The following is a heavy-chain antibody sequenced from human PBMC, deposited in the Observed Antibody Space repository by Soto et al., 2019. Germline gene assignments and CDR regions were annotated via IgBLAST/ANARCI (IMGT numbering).Heavy chain of an antibody. CDR1: GFTFDDYA. CDR3: SGGAGLRSDIIYYYMDG. CDR2: ISWNNGSI. V-gene: IGHV3-9*01. Sequence: EVQLVESGGGLVQPGRSLRLSCAASGFTFDDYAMHWVRQAPGKGLEWVAGISWNNGSIGYADSVKGRFTISRDNAKNSLYLQMNSLRAEDTALYYCSGGAGLRSDIIYYYMDGWGKGPTVTVSS. J-gene: IGHJ6*03. D-gene: IGHD4-17*01.